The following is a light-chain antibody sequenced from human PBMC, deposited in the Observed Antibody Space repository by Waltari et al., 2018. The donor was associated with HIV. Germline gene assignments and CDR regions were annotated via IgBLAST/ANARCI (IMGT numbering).Light chain of an antibody. V-gene: IGLV1-44*01. CDR1: NSDIGGNP. J-gene: IGLJ2*01. CDR3: AAWGDSLNGPV. CDR2: NTN. Sequence: QSVLTQPPSASATPGQRVTISCSGTNSDIGGNPLNWYQQLPATAPKLLIYNTNQRPSGVPDRFSGSKSGASASLAISGLQSEDEAEYYCAAWGDSLNGPVFGGGTRVTVL.